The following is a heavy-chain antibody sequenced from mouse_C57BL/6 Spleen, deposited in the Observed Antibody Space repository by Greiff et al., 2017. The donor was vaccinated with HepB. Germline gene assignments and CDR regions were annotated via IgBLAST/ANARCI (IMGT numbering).Heavy chain of an antibody. CDR2: IWRGGST. CDR1: GFSLTSYG. Sequence: VQLQQSGPGLVQPSQSLSITCTVPGFSLTSYGVHWVRQSPGKGLEWLGVIWRGGSTDYNAAFMSRLSITKDNSKSQAFFKMNSLQTDDTAIYYSAKKGDAMDYWGQGTSVTVSS. CDR3: AKKGDAMDY. J-gene: IGHJ4*01. V-gene: IGHV2-5*01.